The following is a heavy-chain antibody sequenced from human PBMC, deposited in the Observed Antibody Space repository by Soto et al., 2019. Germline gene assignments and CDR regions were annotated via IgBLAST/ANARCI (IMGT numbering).Heavy chain of an antibody. D-gene: IGHD6-13*01. Sequence: QVQLQESGPGLVEPSGTLSLTCAVSGASISNTNWWSWVRQTPGKGLEWIGEIYHSGTTNCDPSLKSRVTISVDKSKKQFSLTLSSVTAADTAVYYCAIPGAGDFDYWGQGTLVTVSS. CDR3: AIPGAGDFDY. J-gene: IGHJ4*01. CDR1: GASISNTNW. V-gene: IGHV4-4*02. CDR2: IYHSGTT.